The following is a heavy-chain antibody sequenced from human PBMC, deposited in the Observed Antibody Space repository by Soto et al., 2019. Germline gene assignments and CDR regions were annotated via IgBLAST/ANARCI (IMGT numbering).Heavy chain of an antibody. J-gene: IGHJ1*01. D-gene: IGHD6-13*01. Sequence: QVQLQESGPGLVKPSGTLSLTCAVSSGSISSSNWWSWVRQPPGEGLEWIGEIYHSGSTNYNPSLKSRVTISVHESKNQFSLKLSSGTAADTAVYYCAAAADDHPWYFQHLGRGTLVTVSS. CDR3: AAAADDHPWYFQH. CDR1: SGSISSSNW. CDR2: IYHSGST. V-gene: IGHV4-4*02.